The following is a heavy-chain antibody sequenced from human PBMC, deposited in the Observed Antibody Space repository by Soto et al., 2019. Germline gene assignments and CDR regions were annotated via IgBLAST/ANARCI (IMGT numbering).Heavy chain of an antibody. D-gene: IGHD3-22*01. CDR3: AIAYYYDSSGYWETYDY. CDR2: ISGSGGST. V-gene: IGHV3-23*01. J-gene: IGHJ4*02. Sequence: GESLKISCAASGFTFSSYAMSWVRQAPGKGLEWVSAISGSGGSTYYADSVKGRFTISRDNSKNTLYLQMNSLRAEDTAVYYCAIAYYYDSSGYWETYDYWGQGTLVTVSS. CDR1: GFTFSSYA.